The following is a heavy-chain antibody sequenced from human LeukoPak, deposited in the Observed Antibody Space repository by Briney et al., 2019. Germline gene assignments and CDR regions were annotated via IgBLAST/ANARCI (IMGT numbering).Heavy chain of an antibody. CDR3: ARDRFGGIANWFDP. CDR2: IYYSGST. V-gene: IGHV4-59*01. CDR1: GGSISGYY. J-gene: IGHJ5*02. Sequence: SETLSLTCTVSGGSISGYYWSWIRQPPGKGLEWIGYIYYSGSTNYNPSLKSRVTISVDTSKNHFSLKLSSVTAADTAVYYCARDRFGGIANWFDPWGQGTLVTVSS. D-gene: IGHD3-16*01.